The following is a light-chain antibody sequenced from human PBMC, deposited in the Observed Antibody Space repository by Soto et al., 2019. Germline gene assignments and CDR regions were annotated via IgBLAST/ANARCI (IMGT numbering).Light chain of an antibody. CDR2: DSS. V-gene: IGKV3-11*01. CDR1: QSISNY. CDR3: QQRSYWVT. Sequence: IVLTQSPATLSLSPGERATLSCRASQSISNYLAWYQHNPGQPPRLLIYDSSNRATGIPARFSGSGSGTDFTLTISSLEPEDFAVYYCQQRSYWVTFGGGTTVEIE. J-gene: IGKJ4*01.